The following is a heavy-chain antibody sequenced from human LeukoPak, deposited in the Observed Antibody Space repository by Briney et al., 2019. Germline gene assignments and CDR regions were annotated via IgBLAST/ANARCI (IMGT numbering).Heavy chain of an antibody. CDR1: GFTFSSYA. D-gene: IGHD1-1*01. J-gene: IGHJ4*02. V-gene: IGHV3-66*04. CDR3: ARQSEVWNTIDY. Sequence: GGSLRLSCAASGFTFSSYAMSWVRQAPGKGLEWVSVIYSGGSTYYADSVKGRFTISRDNSKNTLYLQMNSLRAEDTAVYYCARQSEVWNTIDYWGQGTLVTVSS. CDR2: IYSGGST.